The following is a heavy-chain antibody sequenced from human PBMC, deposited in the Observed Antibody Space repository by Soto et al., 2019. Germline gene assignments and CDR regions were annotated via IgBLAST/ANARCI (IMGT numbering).Heavy chain of an antibody. J-gene: IGHJ3*02. CDR1: GGTFSSYT. CDR3: ARVDTVVPAAAFDI. CDR2: IIPILGIA. V-gene: IGHV1-69*02. D-gene: IGHD5-18*01. Sequence: QVQLVQSGAEVKKPGSSVKVSCKASGGTFSSYTISWVRQAPGQGLEWMGRIIPILGIANYAQKFQGRVTITADKSTSTAYMELSSLRSEDTAVYYCARVDTVVPAAAFDIWGQGTIVTVSS.